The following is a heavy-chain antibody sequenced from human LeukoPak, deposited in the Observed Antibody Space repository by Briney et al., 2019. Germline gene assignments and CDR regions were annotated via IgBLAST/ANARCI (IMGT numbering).Heavy chain of an antibody. D-gene: IGHD4-11*01. V-gene: IGHV6-1*01. CDR3: ARDPLQGDHFDY. CDR2: TYYRSKWYS. J-gene: IGHJ4*02. Sequence: SQTLSLTCAISGDSVSSSSAAWNWIRQSPSRGLEWLGRTYYRSKWYSDYAVSVKSRITISPDTSKNQFSLQLNSVSPEDTAVYYCARDPLQGDHFDYWGQGTLVTVSS. CDR1: GDSVSSSSAA.